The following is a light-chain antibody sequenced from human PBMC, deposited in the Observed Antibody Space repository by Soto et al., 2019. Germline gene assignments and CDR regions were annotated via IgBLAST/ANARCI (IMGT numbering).Light chain of an antibody. Sequence: QSVLTQPPSVSAAPGQKVTISCSGSSSNIENNYVSWYQQLPRTAPKLLIYDNNDRPPGVADRFSGSTSGTSATLGITGLQTGDEDAHYCATWDESLSGVVFGGGTQLTVL. CDR1: SSNIENNY. CDR3: ATWDESLSGVV. J-gene: IGLJ2*01. CDR2: DNN. V-gene: IGLV1-51*01.